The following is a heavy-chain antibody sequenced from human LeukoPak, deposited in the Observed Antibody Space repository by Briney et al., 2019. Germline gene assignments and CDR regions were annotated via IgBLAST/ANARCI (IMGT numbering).Heavy chain of an antibody. CDR2: TYYSGST. CDR3: AKGGYSYGSFDY. D-gene: IGHD5-18*01. J-gene: IGHJ4*02. CDR1: LGSISRYY. V-gene: IGHV4-59*01. Sequence: SETLSLTCTVSLGSISRYYWSWIPQPPGKGLEWIVYTYYSGSTNYNPSLKSRVTISVDTSKNQLSLKLSSVTAADTAVYYCAKGGYSYGSFDYWGQGTLVTVSS.